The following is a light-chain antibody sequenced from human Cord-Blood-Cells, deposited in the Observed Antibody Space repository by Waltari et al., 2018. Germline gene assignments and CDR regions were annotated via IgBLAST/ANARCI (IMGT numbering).Light chain of an antibody. Sequence: SYELTQPPSVSVSPGQTARITCSGDALPKIYAYWYQQKSGQAPGLVIYEDSKRPAGIPERFSGSSSGTMATLTIRGAQVEDEADYYCYSTDSSGNHRVFGGGTKLTVL. CDR3: YSTDSSGNHRV. CDR2: EDS. J-gene: IGLJ2*01. V-gene: IGLV3-10*01. CDR1: ALPKIY.